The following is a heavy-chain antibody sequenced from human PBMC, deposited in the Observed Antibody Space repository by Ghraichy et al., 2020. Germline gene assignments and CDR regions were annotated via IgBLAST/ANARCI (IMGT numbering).Heavy chain of an antibody. D-gene: IGHD3-9*01. J-gene: IGHJ4*02. CDR3: ARAQLRYFDWLSALAELDY. V-gene: IGHV1-18*04. CDR2: ISAYNGNT. Sequence: ASVKVSCKASGYTFTSYGISWVRQAPGQGLEWMGWISAYNGNTNYAQKLQGRVTMTTDTSTSTAYMELRSLRSDDTAVYYCARAQLRYFDWLSALAELDYWGQGTLVTVSS. CDR1: GYTFTSYG.